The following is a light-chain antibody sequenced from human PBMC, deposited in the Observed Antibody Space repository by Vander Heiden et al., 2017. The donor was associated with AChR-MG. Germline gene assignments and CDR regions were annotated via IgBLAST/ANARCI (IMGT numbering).Light chain of an antibody. CDR1: RSDVGGYNF. CDR3: SSYAGSYLMG. J-gene: IGLJ1*01. V-gene: IGLV2-11*01. CDR2: DVS. Sequence: QSALTQPRSVSGSPGQSVTISCTGTRSDVGGYNFVPWYKQQQGKAPILMIYDVSKRPSGVPDRFSGSKSGTTASLTISGLQAEDEADYYCSSYAGSYLMGFGTGTKVTVL.